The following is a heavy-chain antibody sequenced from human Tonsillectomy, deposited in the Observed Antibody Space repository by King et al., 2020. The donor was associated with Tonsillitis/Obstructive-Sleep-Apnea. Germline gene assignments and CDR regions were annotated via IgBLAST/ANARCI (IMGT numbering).Heavy chain of an antibody. CDR3: TTGQQWLVPLYYYYYMDV. Sequence: VQLVESGGGLVKPGGSLRLSCAASGFTFSNAWMSWVRQAPGKGLEWVGRIKSKTDGGTTDYAAPVKGRFTISRDDSKNTMYLQMNSLKTADTAMYYCTTGQQWLVPLYYYYYMDVWGKGTTVTVSS. CDR1: GFTFSNAW. D-gene: IGHD6-19*01. CDR2: IKSKTDGGTT. V-gene: IGHV3-15*01. J-gene: IGHJ6*03.